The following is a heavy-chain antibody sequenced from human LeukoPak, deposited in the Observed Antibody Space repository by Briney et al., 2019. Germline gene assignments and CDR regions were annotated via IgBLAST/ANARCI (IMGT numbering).Heavy chain of an antibody. J-gene: IGHJ6*03. CDR2: IGSTGGT. D-gene: IGHD2-15*01. CDR3: ARRSDGESYYMDH. CDR1: GFTFSNYA. V-gene: IGHV3-23*01. Sequence: GGSLRLSCAASGFTFSNYALSWVRQAPGKGLEWVSIIGSTGGTYYAGSVKGRFTISRDNSKNTLYLQMDSLRADDTAVYYCARRSDGESYYMDHWGKGTTVTVSS.